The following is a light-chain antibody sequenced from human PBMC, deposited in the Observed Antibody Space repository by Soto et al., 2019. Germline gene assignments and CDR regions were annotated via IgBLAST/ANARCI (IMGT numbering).Light chain of an antibody. CDR2: AAS. Sequence: DIQMTQSPSSLSASVVDRVTITCRASQSISSYLNWYQQKPGKAPKLLIYAASSLQSGVPSRFSGSGSATDFTLTISSLQPEDFATYYCQQSYSTLTFGPGTKVDIK. CDR1: QSISSY. CDR3: QQSYSTLT. J-gene: IGKJ3*01. V-gene: IGKV1-39*01.